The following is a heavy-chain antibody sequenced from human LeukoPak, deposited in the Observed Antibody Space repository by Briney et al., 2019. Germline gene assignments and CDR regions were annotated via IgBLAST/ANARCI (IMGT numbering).Heavy chain of an antibody. CDR1: GGSISSSRYY. V-gene: IGHV4-39*01. Sequence: SETLSLTCTVSGGSISSSRYYWGWVRKPPGKGLEWIGSIYYSGSNYYPPSLKSPVTISVDTSKNQCSLKLSSVTAADTAVYYCARVHNYYDSTPFDYWGQGTLVTVSS. J-gene: IGHJ4*02. CDR3: ARVHNYYDSTPFDY. D-gene: IGHD3-22*01. CDR2: IYYSGSN.